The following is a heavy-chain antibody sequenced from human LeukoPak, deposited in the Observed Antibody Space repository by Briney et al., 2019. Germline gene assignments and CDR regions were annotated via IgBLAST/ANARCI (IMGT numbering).Heavy chain of an antibody. V-gene: IGHV4-34*01. J-gene: IGHJ6*03. Sequence: SETLSLTCAVYGGSFSGYYWSWIRQPPGKGLEWIGEINHSGSTNYNPSLKSRVTISVDTSKNQFSLKLSSVTAADTAVYYCARNIAVAGRGDYMDVWGKGTTVTISS. CDR3: ARNIAVAGRGDYMDV. CDR2: INHSGST. CDR1: GGSFSGYY. D-gene: IGHD6-19*01.